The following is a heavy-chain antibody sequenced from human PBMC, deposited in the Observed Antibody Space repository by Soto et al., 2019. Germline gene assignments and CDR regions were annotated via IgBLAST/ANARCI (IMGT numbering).Heavy chain of an antibody. CDR2: ISSGSSYT. Sequence: GGSLRLSCAASGFTFSDYYMSWIRQAPGKGLEWVSDISSGSSYTNYADSVKGRFTISRDNSKNTLYLQMNSLRAEDTAVYYCAREQTTDYGEYCCAFDIWGQGTMVTVSS. V-gene: IGHV3-11*06. CDR3: AREQTTDYGEYCCAFDI. CDR1: GFTFSDYY. J-gene: IGHJ3*02. D-gene: IGHD4-17*01.